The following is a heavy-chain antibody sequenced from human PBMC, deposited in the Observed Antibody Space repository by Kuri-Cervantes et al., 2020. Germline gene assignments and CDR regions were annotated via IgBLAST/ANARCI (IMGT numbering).Heavy chain of an antibody. CDR3: ATLKLRRSTVTTSYYYYGMDV. Sequence: SVKVSCKASGGTFSSYAISWVRQAPGQGLEWMGGIIPIFGTANYAQKFQGRVTITADESTSTAYMELSSLRSEDTAVYYCATLKLRRSTVTTSYYYYGMDVWGQGKTVTVSS. V-gene: IGHV1-69*13. CDR2: IIPIFGTA. J-gene: IGHJ6*02. D-gene: IGHD4-17*01. CDR1: GGTFSSYA.